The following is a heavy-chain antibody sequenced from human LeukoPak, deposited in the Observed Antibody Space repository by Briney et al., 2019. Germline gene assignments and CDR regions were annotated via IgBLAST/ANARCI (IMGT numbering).Heavy chain of an antibody. Sequence: SVKVSCKASGGTFSSYAISWVREAPGQGLEWMGRIIPIFGTANYAQKFQGRVTITTDESTSTAYMELSSLRSEDTAVYYCAGDSPSLYSSSSWFDPWGQGTLVTVSS. CDR1: GGTFSSYA. V-gene: IGHV1-69*05. CDR2: IIPIFGTA. CDR3: AGDSPSLYSSSSWFDP. J-gene: IGHJ5*02. D-gene: IGHD6-13*01.